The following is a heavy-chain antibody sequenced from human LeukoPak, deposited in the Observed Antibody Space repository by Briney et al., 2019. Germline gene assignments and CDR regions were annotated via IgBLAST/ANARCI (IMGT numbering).Heavy chain of an antibody. CDR1: GFTFSSYA. CDR3: AKLGFDSSGSHTLFDY. CDR2: ISYDGRDN. J-gene: IGHJ4*02. V-gene: IGHV3-30*18. D-gene: IGHD3-22*01. Sequence: GGSLRLSCAASGFTFSSYAMHWVRQGPGKGLEWLAIISYDGRDNHYGDSVKGRFTISRDNSKNTLHLQMNSLRAEDTAVYYCAKLGFDSSGSHTLFDYWGQGTQVTVSS.